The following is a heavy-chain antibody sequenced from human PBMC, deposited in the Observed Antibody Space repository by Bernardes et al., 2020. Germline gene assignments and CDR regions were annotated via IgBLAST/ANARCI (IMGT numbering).Heavy chain of an antibody. Sequence: SHTLSLTCAISGDSVSSDSATWNWIRQSPSRGLEWLGRTYYRSKWYRVYAASVRGRITINPDTSKNQVSLQLNSLTPEDTGVYYCARGPSPLDYWGQGTLVTVSS. V-gene: IGHV6-1*01. CDR3: ARGPSPLDY. J-gene: IGHJ4*02. CDR2: TYYRSKWYR. CDR1: GDSVSSDSAT.